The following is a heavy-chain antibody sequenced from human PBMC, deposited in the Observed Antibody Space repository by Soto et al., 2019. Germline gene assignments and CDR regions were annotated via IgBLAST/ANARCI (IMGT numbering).Heavy chain of an antibody. D-gene: IGHD3-22*01. CDR2: ISGSGGST. CDR1: GFTFSSYA. V-gene: IGHV3-23*01. CDR3: AKRYISMIVVVKEAFDI. J-gene: IGHJ3*02. Sequence: EVQLLESGGGLVQPGGSLRLSCAASGFTFSSYAMSWVRQAPGKGLEWVSAISGSGGSTYYADSVKGRFTISRDNSKNTLYLQINSLRAQDTAVYYCAKRYISMIVVVKEAFDIWGQGTMVTVSS.